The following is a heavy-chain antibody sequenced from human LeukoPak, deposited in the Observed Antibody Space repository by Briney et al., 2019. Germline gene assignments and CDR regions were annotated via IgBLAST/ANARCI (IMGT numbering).Heavy chain of an antibody. D-gene: IGHD3-9*01. J-gene: IGHJ4*02. CDR2: IILIFGTA. CDR3: ATDRGGYFDWYFDY. CDR1: GGTFSSYA. V-gene: IGHV1-69*13. Sequence: SVKVSCKASGGTFSSYAINWVRQAPGQGLEWMGGIILIFGTANYAQKFQGRVTITADESTSTAYMELSSLRYEDTAVYYCATDRGGYFDWYFDYWGQGTLVTVSS.